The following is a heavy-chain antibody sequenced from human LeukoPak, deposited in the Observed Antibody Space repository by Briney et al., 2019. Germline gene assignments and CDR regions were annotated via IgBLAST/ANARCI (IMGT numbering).Heavy chain of an antibody. Sequence: HPGGSLRLSCAASGFTFSSYGMHWVRQAPGKGLEWVAVIWYDGSNKYYADSVKGRFTISRDNSKNTLYLQMNSLRAEDTAVYYCAKTRGDSSGRDPDYYYYGMDVWGQGTTVTVSS. V-gene: IGHV3-33*06. D-gene: IGHD6-19*01. CDR1: GFTFSSYG. J-gene: IGHJ6*02. CDR2: IWYDGSNK. CDR3: AKTRGDSSGRDPDYYYYGMDV.